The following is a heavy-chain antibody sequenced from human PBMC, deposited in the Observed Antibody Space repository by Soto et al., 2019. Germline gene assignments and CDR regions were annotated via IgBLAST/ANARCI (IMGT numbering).Heavy chain of an antibody. J-gene: IGHJ5*02. D-gene: IGHD6-13*01. V-gene: IGHV4-4*07. CDR1: GGSISEKY. CDR2: IFANGHT. Sequence: SETLSLTCIVSGGSISEKYWNWVRQPPGKGLEWIGLIFANGHTDYNPSLESRVTMSVDASKNQFSLRLTSMTAADTAVYYCVASLAASGLNWLDPWGRGTLVTVSS. CDR3: VASLAASGLNWLDP.